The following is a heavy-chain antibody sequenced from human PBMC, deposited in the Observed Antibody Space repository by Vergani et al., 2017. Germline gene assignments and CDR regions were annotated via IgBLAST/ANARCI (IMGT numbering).Heavy chain of an antibody. CDR2: LTGGGGST. D-gene: IGHD1-26*01. CDR3: VKDAGSCENFFDS. J-gene: IGHJ4*02. CDR1: GFPFSTYA. Sequence: EVQFLESGGSLKQPGGSVRLPCAASGFPFSTYAMPWVRQAPGKGLEWVSALTGGGGSTYYADSFKGRFIISRDNSRDTLYLQMNSLRPEDTATDYYVKDAGSCENFFDSWGQGTLVTVSS. V-gene: IGHV3-23*01.